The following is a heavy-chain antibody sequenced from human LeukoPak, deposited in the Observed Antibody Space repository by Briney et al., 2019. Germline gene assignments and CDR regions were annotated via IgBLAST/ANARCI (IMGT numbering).Heavy chain of an antibody. V-gene: IGHV1-46*01. CDR2: INPSGGST. D-gene: IGHD4-17*01. J-gene: IGHJ4*02. CDR3: AREDYGDYERRYYFDY. CDR1: GYTFTSYY. Sequence: GASVKVSCKASGYTFTSYYMHWVRQAPGQGLEWMGIINPSGGSTSYAQKFQGRVTMTRDMSTSTVYMELSSLRSEDTAVYYCAREDYGDYERRYYFDYWGQGTLFTVSP.